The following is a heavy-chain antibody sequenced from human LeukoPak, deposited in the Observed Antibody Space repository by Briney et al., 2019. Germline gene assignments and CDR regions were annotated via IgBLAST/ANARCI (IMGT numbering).Heavy chain of an antibody. V-gene: IGHV4-30-4*08. Sequence: SETLSLTCTVSGGSISSGDYYWSWIRQPPGKGLEWIGYIYYNGSTYYNPSLKSRVTISVDTSKNQFSLKLSSVTAADTAVYYCARTSLSGAWIDPWGQGTLVTVSS. D-gene: IGHD3-10*01. J-gene: IGHJ5*02. CDR2: IYYNGST. CDR1: GGSISSGDYY. CDR3: ARTSLSGAWIDP.